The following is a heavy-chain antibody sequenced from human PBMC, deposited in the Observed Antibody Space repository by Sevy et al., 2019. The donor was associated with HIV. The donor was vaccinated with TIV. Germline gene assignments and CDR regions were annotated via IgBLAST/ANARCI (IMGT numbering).Heavy chain of an antibody. D-gene: IGHD2-21*02. CDR2: ISSSSSYI. Sequence: GGSLRLSCAASGFTFSSYSMNWVRQAPGKGLEWVSSISSSSSYIYYADSVKGRFTISRDNAKNSLYLQMNSLRAEDTAVYYCARRADCGGDCSPNFDYWGQGTLVTVSS. CDR1: GFTFSSYS. CDR3: ARRADCGGDCSPNFDY. V-gene: IGHV3-21*01. J-gene: IGHJ4*02.